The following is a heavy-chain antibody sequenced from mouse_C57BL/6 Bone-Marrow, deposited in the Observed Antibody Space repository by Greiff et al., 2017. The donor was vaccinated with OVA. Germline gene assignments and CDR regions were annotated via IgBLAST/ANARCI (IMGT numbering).Heavy chain of an antibody. Sequence: VQLQQPGAELVMPGASVKLSCKASGYTFTSYWMHWVKQRPGQGLEWIGEIDPSDSYTNYNQKFKGKSTLTVDKSSSTAYMQLSSLTSEDSAVYYCARRAGTAYWGQGTLVTVSA. CDR1: GYTFTSYW. J-gene: IGHJ3*01. D-gene: IGHD4-1*01. CDR3: ARRAGTAY. CDR2: IDPSDSYT. V-gene: IGHV1-69*01.